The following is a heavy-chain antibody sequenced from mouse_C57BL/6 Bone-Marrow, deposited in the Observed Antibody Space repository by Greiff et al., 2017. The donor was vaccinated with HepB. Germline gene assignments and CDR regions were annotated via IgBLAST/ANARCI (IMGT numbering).Heavy chain of an antibody. CDR1: GYTFTSYW. CDR3: ARWGYDYDGDKAMDY. D-gene: IGHD2-4*01. CDR2: INPSNGGT. Sequence: VQLQQPGTELVKPGASVRLSCKASGYTFTSYWMHWVKQRPGQGLEWIGNINPSNGGTNYNEKLKSKATLTVDKSSSTAYMQLSSLTSEDSAVYYCARWGYDYDGDKAMDYWGQGTSVTVSS. V-gene: IGHV1-53*01. J-gene: IGHJ4*01.